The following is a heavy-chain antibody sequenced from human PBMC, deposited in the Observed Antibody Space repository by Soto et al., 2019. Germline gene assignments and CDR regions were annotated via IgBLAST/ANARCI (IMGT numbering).Heavy chain of an antibody. Sequence: QVQLVESGGGVVQPGRSLRLSCAASGFTFSSYGMHWVRQAPGKGLEWVAVISYDGSNKYYADSVKGRFTISRDNSKNTLYLQMNSLRAEDTAVYYCAKDSREQEQLEPHYYYYDGMHVWGQGTTVSVSS. CDR3: AKDSREQEQLEPHYYYYDGMHV. J-gene: IGHJ6*02. CDR2: ISYDGSNK. D-gene: IGHD6-13*01. CDR1: GFTFSSYG. V-gene: IGHV3-30*18.